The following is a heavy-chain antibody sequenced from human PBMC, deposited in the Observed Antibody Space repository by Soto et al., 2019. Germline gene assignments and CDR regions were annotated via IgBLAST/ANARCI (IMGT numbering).Heavy chain of an antibody. CDR2: ISSSSSYI. V-gene: IGHV3-21*01. J-gene: IGHJ4*02. Sequence: EVQLVESGGGLVKPGGSLRLSCAASGFTFSSYSMNWVRQAPGKGLEWVSSISSSSSYIYYADSVTGRFTIYRDNAKNPLDLQMNGLRAEDRAVCYCGRDQLGFSYGNRLGFWGQVTLVTVSS. CDR3: GRDQLGFSYGNRLGF. D-gene: IGHD5-18*01. CDR1: GFTFSSYS.